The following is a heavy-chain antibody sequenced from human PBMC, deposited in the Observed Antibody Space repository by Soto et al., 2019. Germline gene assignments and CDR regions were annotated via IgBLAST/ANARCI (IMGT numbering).Heavy chain of an antibody. CDR3: TGNSNCEDSTGPNYYYSYAMDV. D-gene: IGHD3-22*01. CDR1: GGTFSSYA. V-gene: IGHV1-69*01. J-gene: IGHJ6*02. CDR2: IIPIFGTA. Sequence: SVKVSFKASGGTFSSYAISWVRQAPGQGLEWMGGIIPIFGTANYAQKFQGRVTITADESTSTAYMELSSLRSEDTAVYYCTGNSNCEDSTGPNYYYSYAMDVCGQGTTVTVSS.